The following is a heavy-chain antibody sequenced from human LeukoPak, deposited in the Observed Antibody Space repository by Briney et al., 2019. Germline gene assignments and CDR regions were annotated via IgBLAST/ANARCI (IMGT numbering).Heavy chain of an antibody. V-gene: IGHV3-20*04. Sequence: PGGSLRLSCAASGFTFDDYGMSWVRQAPGKGLEWVSGINWNGGSTGYADSVKGRFTISRDNAKNSLYLQMNSLRAEDTAVYYCARGAGAYYYDSSGYYWDWGQGTMVTVSS. CDR2: INWNGGST. CDR1: GFTFDDYG. J-gene: IGHJ3*01. CDR3: ARGAGAYYYDSSGYYWD. D-gene: IGHD3-22*01.